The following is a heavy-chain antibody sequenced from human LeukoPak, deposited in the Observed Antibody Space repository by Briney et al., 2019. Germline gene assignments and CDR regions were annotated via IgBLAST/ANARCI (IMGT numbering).Heavy chain of an antibody. J-gene: IGHJ4*02. D-gene: IGHD4-11*01. Sequence: SETLSLTCTVSGGSISSGGYYWSWIRQPPGKGLEWIGYIYYSGSTYYNPSLKSRVTISVDTSKNQFSLKLSSVTAADTAVYYCARDTPYSNDMYYFDYWGQGTLVTVSS. CDR1: GGSISSGGYY. CDR3: ARDTPYSNDMYYFDY. V-gene: IGHV4-30-4*08. CDR2: IYYSGST.